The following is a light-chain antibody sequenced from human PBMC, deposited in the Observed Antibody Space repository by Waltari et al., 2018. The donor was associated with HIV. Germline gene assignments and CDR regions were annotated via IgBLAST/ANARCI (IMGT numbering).Light chain of an antibody. V-gene: IGLV1-51*01. J-gene: IGLJ1*01. Sequence: QSVLTQPPSMSAAPGERVTISCPGSSSHIGNNVVSWYQQLPGTAPKLLIYGHGSRPSGVPDRFSGSKSGTSATLGITGLQTGDEADYYCGTWDSSLSSYVFGTGTKVTVL. CDR3: GTWDSSLSSYV. CDR1: SSHIGNNV. CDR2: GHG.